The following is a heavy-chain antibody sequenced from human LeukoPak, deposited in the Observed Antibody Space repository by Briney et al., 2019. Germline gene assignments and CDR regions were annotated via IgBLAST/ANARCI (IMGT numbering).Heavy chain of an antibody. D-gene: IGHD3-22*01. CDR1: GGSISSGGYY. V-gene: IGHV4-31*03. CDR2: IYYSGST. CDR3: ARYYYDSSGYFGSYFDY. Sequence: SETLSLTCTVSGGSISSGGYYWSWIRQHPGKGLEWIGYIYYSGSTYYNPSLKSRVTISVDTSKNQFSLKLSSVTAADTAVYYCARYYYDSSGYFGSYFDYWGQGTLVTVSS. J-gene: IGHJ4*02.